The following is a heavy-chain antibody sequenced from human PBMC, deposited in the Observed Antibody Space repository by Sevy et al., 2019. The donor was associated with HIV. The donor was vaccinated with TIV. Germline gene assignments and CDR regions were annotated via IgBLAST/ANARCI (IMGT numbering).Heavy chain of an antibody. CDR3: ARGHWFGPPGWYYYDY. D-gene: IGHD3-10*01. V-gene: IGHV3-53*01. CDR1: GFDVSDNY. J-gene: IGHJ4*02. CDR2: ISNRGLT. Sequence: GGSLRLSCAASGFDVSDNYISWVRQAPGKGLEWVSVISNRGLTYYTDSVNGRFTISRDNSKNMGHLQMNSLRAEDMALYYCARGHWFGPPGWYYYDYWGQGALVTVSS.